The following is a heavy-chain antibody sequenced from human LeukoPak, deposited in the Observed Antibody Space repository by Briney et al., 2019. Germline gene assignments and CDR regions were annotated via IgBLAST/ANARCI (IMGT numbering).Heavy chain of an antibody. D-gene: IGHD6-13*01. CDR3: ARGSSSRAAWDYYYYMDV. Sequence: PSETLSLTCTVSGGSISSSSYYWGWIRQPPGKGLEWIGSIYYSGSTCYNPSLKSRVTISVDTSKNQFSLKLSSVTAADTAVYYCARGSSSRAAWDYYYYMDVWGKGTTVTVSS. CDR1: GGSISSSSYY. V-gene: IGHV4-39*07. CDR2: IYYSGST. J-gene: IGHJ6*03.